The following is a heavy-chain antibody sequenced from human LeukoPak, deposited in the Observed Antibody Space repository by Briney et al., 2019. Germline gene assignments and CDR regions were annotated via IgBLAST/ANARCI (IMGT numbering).Heavy chain of an antibody. CDR3: ANSLRSIPLVDY. V-gene: IGHV3-23*01. J-gene: IGHJ4*02. CDR1: GFTFSSYA. CDR2: ISGSGGST. D-gene: IGHD3-10*01. Sequence: GGSLRLSCAASGFTFSSYAMSWVRQAPGKGLEWVSAISGSGGSTYYADSVKGRFTISRDNSKNTLYLQMNGLRAEDTAVCYCANSLRSIPLVDYWGQGTLVTVSS.